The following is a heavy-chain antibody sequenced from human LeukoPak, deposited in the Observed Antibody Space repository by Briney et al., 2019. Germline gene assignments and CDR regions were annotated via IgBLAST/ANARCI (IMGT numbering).Heavy chain of an antibody. CDR1: GFTFTNYD. V-gene: IGHV3-30*18. Sequence: GGSLRHSCAASGFTFTNYDIHWVRQAPGKGLEWVAIISYDGRNKYYADSVKGRFTISRDNSKNTLYLQMNSLRAEDTAVYYCAKDGVGGYFDYWGQGNLVTVSS. J-gene: IGHJ4*02. CDR2: ISYDGRNK. D-gene: IGHD3-16*01. CDR3: AKDGVGGYFDY.